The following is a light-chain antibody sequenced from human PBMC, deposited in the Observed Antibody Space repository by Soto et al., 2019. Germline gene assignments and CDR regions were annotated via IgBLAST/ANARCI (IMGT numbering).Light chain of an antibody. CDR1: NIGRKN. V-gene: IGLV3-21*02. CDR2: DDR. J-gene: IGLJ2*01. Sequence: SYELTQPPSVSVAPGQTARITCGGSNIGRKNVHWYQQKPGQAPVVAVYDDRDRPSGNPERFSGSNSGNTATLTISRVEAGDEADYYCQLWDSNSDHVVFGGGTKLTVL. CDR3: QLWDSNSDHVV.